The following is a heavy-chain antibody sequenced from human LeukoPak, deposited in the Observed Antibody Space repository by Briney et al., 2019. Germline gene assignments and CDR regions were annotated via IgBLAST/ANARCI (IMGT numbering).Heavy chain of an antibody. V-gene: IGHV1-8*01. D-gene: IGHD5-12*01. J-gene: IGHJ6*02. CDR2: MNPNSGNT. CDR1: GYTFTSYD. Sequence: ASVKVSCKASGYTFTSYDINWVRQATGQGLEWMGWMNPNSGNTGYAQKFQGRVTMTRNTSISTAYMELSSLRSEDTAVYYCARGAGQWLHYYYYGMDVWGQGTMVTVSS. CDR3: ARGAGQWLHYYYYGMDV.